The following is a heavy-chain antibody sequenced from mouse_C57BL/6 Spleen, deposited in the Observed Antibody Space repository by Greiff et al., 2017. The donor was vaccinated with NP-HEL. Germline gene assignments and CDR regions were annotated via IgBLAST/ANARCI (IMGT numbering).Heavy chain of an antibody. D-gene: IGHD1-1*01. CDR3: TRSRDITTVVATPYFDV. J-gene: IGHJ1*03. V-gene: IGHV1-15*01. CDR2: IDPETGGT. CDR1: GYTFTDYE. Sequence: VQLQQSGAELVRPGASVTLSCKASGYTFTDYEMHWVKQTPVHGLEWIGAIDPETGGTAYNQKFKGKAILTADKSSSTAYMELRSLTSEDSAVYYCTRSRDITTVVATPYFDVWGTGTTVTVSS.